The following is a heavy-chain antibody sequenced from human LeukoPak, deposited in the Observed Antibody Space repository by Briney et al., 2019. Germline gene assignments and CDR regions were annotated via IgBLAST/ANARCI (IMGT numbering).Heavy chain of an antibody. Sequence: PSETLSLTCTVSGGSVSRGSYFWGWVRQPPGKGLEWIGSIYYSGSAIGNTYYNPSLKSRATISLDTSKNQFALEVRSVTAADTAVYYCARLEWWESDYRGQGTLVTVSS. CDR1: GGSVSRGSYF. CDR2: IYYSGSAIGNT. D-gene: IGHD2-15*01. J-gene: IGHJ4*02. CDR3: ARLEWWESDY. V-gene: IGHV4-39*01.